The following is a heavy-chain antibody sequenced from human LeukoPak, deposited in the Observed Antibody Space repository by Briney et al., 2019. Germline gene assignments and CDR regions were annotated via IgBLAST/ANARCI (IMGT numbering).Heavy chain of an antibody. V-gene: IGHV3-33*01. CDR2: IWFDGSNT. J-gene: IGHJ4*02. CDR1: GFTFSSYG. D-gene: IGHD4-17*01. Sequence: GRSLRLSCAASGFTFSSYGMYWVRQAPGKGLEWVAVIWFDGSNTYYGDSVKGRFTISRDNSKNTLYLQMNSLRAEDTAVYYCAREAVTTVTTFDYWGQGTLVTVSS. CDR3: AREAVTTVTTFDY.